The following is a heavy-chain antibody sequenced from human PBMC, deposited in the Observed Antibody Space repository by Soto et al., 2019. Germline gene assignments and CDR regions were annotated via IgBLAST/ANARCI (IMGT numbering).Heavy chain of an antibody. Sequence: PSETLSLTCTVSGGSISSSSYYWGWIRQPPGKGLEWIGSIYYSGSTYYNPSLKSRVTISVDTFKNQFSLKLSSVTAADTAVYYCARKTGSGSYTYYYYYGMDVWGQGTTVTVSS. D-gene: IGHD3-10*01. J-gene: IGHJ6*02. CDR1: GGSISSSSYY. CDR2: IYYSGST. V-gene: IGHV4-39*01. CDR3: ARKTGSGSYTYYYYYGMDV.